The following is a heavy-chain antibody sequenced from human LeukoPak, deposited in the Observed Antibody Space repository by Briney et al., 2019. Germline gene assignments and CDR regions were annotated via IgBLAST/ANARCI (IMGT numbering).Heavy chain of an antibody. D-gene: IGHD1-26*01. CDR2: IRGSGDRT. CDR1: GFTFSSYA. V-gene: IGHV3-23*01. J-gene: IGHJ6*03. Sequence: GGSLRLSCAASGFTFSSYAMSWVRQAPGKGLGWVSAIRGSGDRTHYADSVKGRFTISRDNSKNTLYLQMNSLRAEDTAVYYCAKDSKIVGATFRSYHYMDVWGKGTAVTVSS. CDR3: AKDSKIVGATFRSYHYMDV.